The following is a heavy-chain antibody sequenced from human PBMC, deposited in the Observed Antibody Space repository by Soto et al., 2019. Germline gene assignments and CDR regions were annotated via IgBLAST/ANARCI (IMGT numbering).Heavy chain of an antibody. V-gene: IGHV1-69*01. Sequence: QVQLEQSGAEVKKPGSSVKVSCKASGGTFSRYAINWVRQAPGQGLEWMGGIIPILVKTNYAQKFQGRVTITADESTSTVYMELSSLRSEDTAVYYCARIPCRSTSCYTTYFDYWGRGTLVTVSS. CDR1: GGTFSRYA. J-gene: IGHJ4*02. D-gene: IGHD2-2*02. CDR3: ARIPCRSTSCYTTYFDY. CDR2: IIPILVKT.